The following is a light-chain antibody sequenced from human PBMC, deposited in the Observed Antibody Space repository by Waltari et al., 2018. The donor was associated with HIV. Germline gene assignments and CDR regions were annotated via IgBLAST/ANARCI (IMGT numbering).Light chain of an antibody. Sequence: QSVLTQAPSASGPPGQGATITCSGTNSPTGSHFLSWYQQVPGGAPKLLIYRNNQRPSGVPDRFSGSKSVTSASLAISGLRSEDEADYYCAAWDDSLSGLVFGGRTKLTVL. J-gene: IGLJ2*01. CDR3: AAWDDSLSGLV. V-gene: IGLV1-47*01. CDR2: RNN. CDR1: NSPTGSHF.